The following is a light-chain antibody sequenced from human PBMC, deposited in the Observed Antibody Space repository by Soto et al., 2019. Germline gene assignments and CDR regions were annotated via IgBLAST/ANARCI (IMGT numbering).Light chain of an antibody. Sequence: QSVLTQPPSVSAAPGQKVTISCSGSSSNIGSNYVSWYQQHPGAAPTLLIYENYDRPPGIAYRFSGSTSGTSATLDITGRQKGDEADYYCGAWDNSLTGGVFGGGTKVTVL. CDR3: GAWDNSLTGGV. V-gene: IGLV1-51*02. J-gene: IGLJ2*01. CDR1: SSNIGSNY. CDR2: ENY.